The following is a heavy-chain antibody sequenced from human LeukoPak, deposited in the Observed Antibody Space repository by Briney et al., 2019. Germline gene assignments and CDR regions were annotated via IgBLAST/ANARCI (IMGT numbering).Heavy chain of an antibody. CDR1: GYSISSGYY. CDR3: ARQGYDFWSGLAFDY. D-gene: IGHD3-3*01. CDR2: IYYSGST. J-gene: IGHJ4*02. Sequence: SETLSLTCAVSGYSISSGYYWGWIRQPPGKGLEWIGSIYYSGSTYYNPSLKSRVTISVDTSKNQFSLKLSSVTAADTAVYYCARQGYDFWSGLAFDYWGQGTLVTVSS. V-gene: IGHV4-38-2*01.